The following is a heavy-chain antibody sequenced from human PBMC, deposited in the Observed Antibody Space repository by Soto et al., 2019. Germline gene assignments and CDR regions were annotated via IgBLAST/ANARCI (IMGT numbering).Heavy chain of an antibody. Sequence: ESGGGLVKPGGSLRLSCAASGFTFSSYSMNWVRQAPGKGLEWVSSISSSSSYIYYADSVKGRFTISRDNAKNSLYLQMNSLRAEDTAVYYCARDLPPAAIVEWFDPWGQGTLVTVSS. V-gene: IGHV3-21*01. CDR3: ARDLPPAAIVEWFDP. CDR1: GFTFSSYS. CDR2: ISSSSSYI. D-gene: IGHD2-2*02. J-gene: IGHJ5*02.